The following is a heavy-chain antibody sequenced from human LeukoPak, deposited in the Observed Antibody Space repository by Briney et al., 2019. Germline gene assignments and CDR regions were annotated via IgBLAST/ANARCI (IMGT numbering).Heavy chain of an antibody. CDR1: GYTFTSYD. J-gene: IGHJ6*02. D-gene: IGHD5-12*01. Sequence: ASVKVSCKASGYTFTSYDINWVRQATGQGLEWMGWMNPNSGNTGYAQKFQGRVTMTRNTSISTAYMELSSLRSEDTAVYYCARGYDGYDFNDRCYYYGMDVWGQGTTVTVSS. CDR2: MNPNSGNT. V-gene: IGHV1-8*01. CDR3: ARGYDGYDFNDRCYYYGMDV.